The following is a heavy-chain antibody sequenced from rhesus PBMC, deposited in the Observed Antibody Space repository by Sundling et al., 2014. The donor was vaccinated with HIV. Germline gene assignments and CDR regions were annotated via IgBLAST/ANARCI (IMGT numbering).Heavy chain of an antibody. CDR1: GGSISESYY. J-gene: IGHJ5-1*01. CDR3: ARVPSI. V-gene: IGHV4-106*01. CDR2: IYGTGGFT. Sequence: QVQLQESGPGLVKPSETLSLTCGVSGGSISESYYWSWIRQSPGKGLEWIGYIYGTGGFTYYNPSLKSRVTISRSPSKMEVSLKLNSLTAADTAVYYCARVPSIWGPGVLVTVSS.